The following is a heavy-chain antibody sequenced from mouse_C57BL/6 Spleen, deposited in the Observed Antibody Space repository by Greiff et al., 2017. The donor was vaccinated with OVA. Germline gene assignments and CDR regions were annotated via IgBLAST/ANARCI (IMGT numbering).Heavy chain of an antibody. CDR1: GYSITSGYY. CDR2: ISYDGSN. D-gene: IGHD3-2*02. Sequence: VQLQQSGPGLVKPSQSLSLTCSVTGYSITSGYYWNWIRQFPGNKLEWMGYISYDGSNNYNPSLKNRISITRDTSKNQFFLKLNSVTTEDTATYYCARAGGSGYFYYAMDYWGQGTSVTVSS. CDR3: ARAGGSGYFYYAMDY. J-gene: IGHJ4*01. V-gene: IGHV3-6*01.